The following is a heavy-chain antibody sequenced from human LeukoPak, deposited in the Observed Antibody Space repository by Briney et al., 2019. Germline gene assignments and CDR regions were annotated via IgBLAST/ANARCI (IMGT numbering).Heavy chain of an antibody. V-gene: IGHV4-4*07. CDR3: AALHYFGHGATRT. J-gene: IGHJ5*02. D-gene: IGHD2/OR15-2a*01. Sequence: SETLSLTCSVSGASIKSYHWSWIRQSAAKGLEWIGRIYSSGRVDHNPSLENRVSMSVDTSRNELLLELDSVTAADTGVYYCAALHYFGHGATRTWGQGTLVTVSS. CDR1: GASIKSYH. CDR2: IYSSGRV.